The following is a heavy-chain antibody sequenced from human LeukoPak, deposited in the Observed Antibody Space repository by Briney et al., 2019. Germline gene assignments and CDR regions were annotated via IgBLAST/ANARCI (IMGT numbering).Heavy chain of an antibody. J-gene: IGHJ5*02. D-gene: IGHD7-27*01. CDR2: IRHDGTDQ. CDR1: GFTFS. V-gene: IGHV3-30*02. Sequence: GGSLRLSCVVSGFTFSVHWVRQVPGRGLEWLTFIRHDGTDQHYADSVRGGFTISRDNSKNTVYLQMNSLRPEDTALYYCAKDGNWASVSWGQGTLVTVSS. CDR3: AKDGNWASVS.